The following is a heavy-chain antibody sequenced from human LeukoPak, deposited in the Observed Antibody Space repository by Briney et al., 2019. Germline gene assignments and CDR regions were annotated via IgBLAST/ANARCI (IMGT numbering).Heavy chain of an antibody. V-gene: IGHV3-74*01. CDR3: VSFYETY. CDR1: GRYW. D-gene: IGHD2/OR15-2a*01. Sequence: GGSLRLSCAASGRYWMHWVRQAPGEGLVWVSHINSDGSWTSYADSVKGRFTISKDNAKNTVYLQMSNLRVEDTAVYYCVSFYETYWGRGTLVTVSS. J-gene: IGHJ4*02. CDR2: INSDGSWT.